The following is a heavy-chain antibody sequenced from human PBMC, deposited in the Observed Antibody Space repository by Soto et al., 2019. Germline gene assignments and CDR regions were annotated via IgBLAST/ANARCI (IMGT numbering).Heavy chain of an antibody. CDR2: IRTDGRST. J-gene: IGHJ6*02. V-gene: IGHV3-74*01. CDR3: ARDMWSTTDYYYSLDV. CDR1: GFTLSNYW. D-gene: IGHD2-21*01. Sequence: XGSLRLSGAAYGFTLSNYWMHWVRQVPGKGLVWVSHIRTDGRSTRYADSVEGRFTISRDNAKNTLYLQMESLRDEDTAVYYCARDMWSTTDYYYSLDVWDQGTTVTVSS.